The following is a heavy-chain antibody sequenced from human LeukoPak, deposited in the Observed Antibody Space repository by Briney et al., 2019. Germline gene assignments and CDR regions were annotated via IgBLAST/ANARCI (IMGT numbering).Heavy chain of an antibody. J-gene: IGHJ4*02. Sequence: PGGSLRLSCAASGLTVSSNYMSWVRQAPGKGLEWVSVIHSGGDTYYTDSVNGRFTISRDTSKNTVFLQINSLRVEDTAVYYCARSQRIDWNFDYWGQGTLVTVSS. CDR2: IHSGGDT. D-gene: IGHD3-9*01. V-gene: IGHV3-53*01. CDR1: GLTVSSNY. CDR3: ARSQRIDWNFDY.